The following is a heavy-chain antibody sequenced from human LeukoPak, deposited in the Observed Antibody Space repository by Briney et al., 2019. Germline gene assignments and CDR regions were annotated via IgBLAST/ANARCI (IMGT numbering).Heavy chain of an antibody. D-gene: IGHD1-14*01. CDR2: ISGGGGST. Sequence: GGSLRLSCAVSAFTFSSYAMNWVRQAPGKGLEWVSGISGGGGSTYYADSVKGRFTISRDNSKNTLYLQMDSLRAEDTALYYCAKGSGINHYHWIDPWGQGTLVTVPS. J-gene: IGHJ5*02. V-gene: IGHV3-23*01. CDR3: AKGSGINHYHWIDP. CDR1: AFTFSSYA.